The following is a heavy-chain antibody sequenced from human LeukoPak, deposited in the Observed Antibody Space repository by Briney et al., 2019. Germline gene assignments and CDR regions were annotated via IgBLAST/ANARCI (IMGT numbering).Heavy chain of an antibody. CDR3: AKVPHDFWSGYYLPFDY. CDR2: ISGSGGST. J-gene: IGHJ4*02. Sequence: QPGGSLRLSCAASGFTFSSYAMSWVRQAPGKGLEWVSAISGSGGSTYYADSVKGRFTISRDNSKNTLYLQMNSLRAEDTAVYYCAKVPHDFWSGYYLPFDYWGQGTLVTVSS. CDR1: GFTFSSYA. V-gene: IGHV3-23*01. D-gene: IGHD3-3*01.